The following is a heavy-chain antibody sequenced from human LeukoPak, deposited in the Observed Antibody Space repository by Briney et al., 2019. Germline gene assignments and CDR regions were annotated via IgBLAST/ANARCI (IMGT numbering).Heavy chain of an antibody. CDR2: INPNTGGT. CDR3: ARDGDIYDILTGYYSPLAFDF. D-gene: IGHD3-9*01. V-gene: IGHV1-2*02. J-gene: IGHJ3*01. CDR1: GYTFTDYY. Sequence: SVKVSCKASGYTFTDYYMHWVRQAPGQGLEWMGWINPNTGGTNYAQKFQGRVTMTRDTSISTAYMELSRLRSDDTAVYYCARDGDIYDILTGYYSPLAFDFWGQGTMVTVSS.